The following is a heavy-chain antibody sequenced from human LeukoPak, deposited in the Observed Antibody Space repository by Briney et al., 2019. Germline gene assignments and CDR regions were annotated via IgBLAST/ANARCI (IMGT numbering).Heavy chain of an antibody. V-gene: IGHV7-4-1*02. CDR1: GYTFTSYA. Sequence: EASVKVSCKASGYTFTSYAMNWVRQAPGQGLEWMGWINTNTGNPTYAQGFPGRFVFSLDTSVSTAYLQISSLKAEDTAVYYCARVGRATFRTFDYWGQGTLVTVSS. J-gene: IGHJ4*02. D-gene: IGHD5-12*01. CDR2: INTNTGNP. CDR3: ARVGRATFRTFDY.